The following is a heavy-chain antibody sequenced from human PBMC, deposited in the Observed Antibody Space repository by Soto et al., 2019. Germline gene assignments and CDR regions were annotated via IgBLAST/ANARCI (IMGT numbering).Heavy chain of an antibody. Sequence: SETLSLTCGVSGYSVTSGFYWGWVRQSPGKGLEWIGTISYSAKTFYNPSLASRFSMAVDSSKNQFSLRLTSVTAADTALYYCTRGAGAPWVRFDSWGRGILVTVSS. CDR3: TRGAGAPWVRFDS. J-gene: IGHJ4*02. D-gene: IGHD3-16*01. V-gene: IGHV4-38-2*01. CDR2: ISYSAKT. CDR1: GYSVTSGFY.